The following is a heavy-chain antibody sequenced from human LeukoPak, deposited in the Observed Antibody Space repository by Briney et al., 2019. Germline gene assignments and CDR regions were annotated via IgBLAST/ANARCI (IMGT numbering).Heavy chain of an antibody. D-gene: IGHD3-16*01. CDR2: VYPSAGTS. CDR3: VREYHGGYFDF. Sequence: ASVKVSCKASGYIFTSYYMHCVRQAPGQGLEWLGVVYPSAGTSDPAQRFRARITLSDDTSTSTAYMELRSLKSEDTAIYFCVREYHGGYFDFWGQGTLVTVSS. J-gene: IGHJ4*02. CDR1: GYIFTSYY. V-gene: IGHV1-46*03.